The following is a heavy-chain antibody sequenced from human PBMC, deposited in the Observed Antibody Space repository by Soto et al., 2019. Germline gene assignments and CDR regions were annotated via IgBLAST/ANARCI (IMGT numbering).Heavy chain of an antibody. CDR2: ISYDEIDK. Sequence: AGGSLRLSCAASGFTFTSHAMHWVRQTPGKGLEWVAAISYDEIDKKYASSVKGRFTVSRDNVKNTLSLQMNSLRAEDTAVYYCAKSPDKYADTFDYWGQGTLVTVSS. J-gene: IGHJ4*02. V-gene: IGHV3-30*18. D-gene: IGHD2-2*01. CDR1: GFTFTSHA. CDR3: AKSPDKYADTFDY.